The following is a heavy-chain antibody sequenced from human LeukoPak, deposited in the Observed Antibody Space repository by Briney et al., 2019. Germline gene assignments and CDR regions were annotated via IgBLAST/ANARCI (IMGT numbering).Heavy chain of an antibody. D-gene: IGHD6-19*01. CDR2: INPSGNT. Sequence: KPSETLSLTCAVYGGSFSDYCWSWIRQPPGKGLEWIGEINPSGNTNYNPSLKSRVTISVDTSKNQFSLKLSFVTAADTAIYYCARCIAVAGTPLDYWGQGTLVTVSS. CDR3: ARCIAVAGTPLDY. CDR1: GGSFSDYC. J-gene: IGHJ4*02. V-gene: IGHV4-34*01.